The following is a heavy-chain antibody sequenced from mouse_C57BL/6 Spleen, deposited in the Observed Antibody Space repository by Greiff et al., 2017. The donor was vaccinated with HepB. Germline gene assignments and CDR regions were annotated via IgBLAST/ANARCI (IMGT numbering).Heavy chain of an antibody. CDR2: IHPNSGST. CDR1: GYTFTSYW. J-gene: IGHJ1*03. V-gene: IGHV1-64*01. D-gene: IGHD2-5*01. CDR3: ARGDYSNFYWYFDV. Sequence: QVQLQQPGAELVKPGASVKLSCKASGYTFTSYWMHWVKQRPGQGLEWIGMIHPNSGSTNYNEKFKSKATLTVDKSSSTAYMQLSSLTSEDSAVYYCARGDYSNFYWYFDVWGTGTTVTVSS.